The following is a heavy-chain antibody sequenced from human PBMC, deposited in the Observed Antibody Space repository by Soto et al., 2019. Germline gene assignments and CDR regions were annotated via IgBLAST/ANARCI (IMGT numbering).Heavy chain of an antibody. CDR1: GGSISSYY. CDR3: ARLPDVMVREFYFDS. J-gene: IGHJ4*02. V-gene: IGHV4-59*04. D-gene: IGHD3-10*01. CDR2: IYYTGQT. Sequence: SETLSLTCTVSGGSISSYYWSWIRQPPGKGLEWIGYIYYTGQTYYNPSLKSRVTVSVDTSQNQFSLRLTSVTAADTSVYYCARLPDVMVREFYFDSWGQGTLVTVSS.